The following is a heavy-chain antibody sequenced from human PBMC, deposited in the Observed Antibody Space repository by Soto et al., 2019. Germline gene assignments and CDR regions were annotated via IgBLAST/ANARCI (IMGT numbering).Heavy chain of an antibody. CDR1: GFTVSSNY. D-gene: IGHD7-27*01. CDR3: ARITGDWFAFDI. V-gene: IGHV3-66*01. J-gene: IGHJ3*02. CDR2: IYISGGA. Sequence: EVQLVESGGGLVQPGESLRLSCAASGFTVSSNYMSWVRQAPGRGLEWVSVIYISGGAYYTGSVKGRFTISRDTSKNTLYLQMNSLRAEDTAVYYCARITGDWFAFDIWGQGTKVPVS.